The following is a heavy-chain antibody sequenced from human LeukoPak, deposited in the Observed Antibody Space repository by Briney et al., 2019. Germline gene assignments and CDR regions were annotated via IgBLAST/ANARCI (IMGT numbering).Heavy chain of an antibody. CDR1: GGSISSHY. V-gene: IGHV4-59*11. J-gene: IGHJ4*02. Sequence: SETLSLTCTVSGGSISSHYWSWIRQPPGKGLEWIGYIYYSGSTNYNPSLKSRVTISVDTSKNQFSLKLSSVTAADTAVYYCARGGGDYYGSGSYYIPRNWGQGTLVTVSS. CDR3: ARGGGDYYGSGSYYIPRN. D-gene: IGHD3-10*01. CDR2: IYYSGST.